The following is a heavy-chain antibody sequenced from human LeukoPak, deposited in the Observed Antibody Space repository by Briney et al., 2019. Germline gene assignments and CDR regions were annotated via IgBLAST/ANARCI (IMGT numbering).Heavy chain of an antibody. D-gene: IGHD6-13*01. J-gene: IGHJ4*02. CDR1: GGSISRYY. CDR2: IYYSGST. V-gene: IGHV4-59*01. CDR3: ARVNGGAAAGFDY. Sequence: SETLSLTCTVSGGSISRYYWSWIRQPPGKGLEWIGYIYYSGSTNYNPSLKSRVTISVDTSKNLFSLRLSSVTAADTAVYYCARVNGGAAAGFDYWGQGTLVTVSS.